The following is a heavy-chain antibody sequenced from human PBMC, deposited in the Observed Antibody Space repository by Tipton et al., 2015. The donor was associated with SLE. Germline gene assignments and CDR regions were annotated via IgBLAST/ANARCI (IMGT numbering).Heavy chain of an antibody. CDR3: ARGSDWGLYYFDY. V-gene: IGHV3-74*01. J-gene: IGHJ4*02. Sequence: SVKGRFTISRDNAKNTLYLQVNNLRAEDTAVYYCARGSDWGLYYFDYWGQGTVVTVSS. D-gene: IGHD7-27*01.